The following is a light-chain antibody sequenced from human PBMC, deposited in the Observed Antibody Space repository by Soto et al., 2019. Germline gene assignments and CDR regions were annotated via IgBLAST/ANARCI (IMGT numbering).Light chain of an antibody. V-gene: IGLV2-14*01. CDR3: SSYTSSSTLYG. CDR1: SSDVGGYNY. CDR2: DLS. Sequence: QSALTQSASVSGSPGQSITISCTGTSSDVGGYNYVSWYQQHPGKAPKLMIYDLSNRPSGVSNRFSGSKSGNTASLTISGLQAEDEADYYCSSYTSSSTLYGFGTGTKVTVL. J-gene: IGLJ1*01.